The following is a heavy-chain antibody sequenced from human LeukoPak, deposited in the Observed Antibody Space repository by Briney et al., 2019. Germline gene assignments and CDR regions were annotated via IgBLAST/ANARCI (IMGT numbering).Heavy chain of an antibody. Sequence: PSETLSLTCTVSGGSISSSSYYWGWIRQPPGKGLEWIGSIYYSGSTYYNPSLKSRVTISVDTSKNQFSLKLSSVTAADTAVYYCARVSGYDLIDYWGQGTLVTVSS. CDR1: GGSISSSSYY. J-gene: IGHJ4*02. D-gene: IGHD5-12*01. CDR2: IYYSGST. V-gene: IGHV4-39*07. CDR3: ARVSGYDLIDY.